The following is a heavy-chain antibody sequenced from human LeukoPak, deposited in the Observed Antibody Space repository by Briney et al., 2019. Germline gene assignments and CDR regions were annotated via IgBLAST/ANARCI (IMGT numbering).Heavy chain of an antibody. CDR3: APLTGETYYGSGSYGDYFDY. Sequence: QPGGSLRLSCAASGFTFSSYAMSWVRQAPGKGLEWVSAISGSGGSTYYADSVKGRFTISRDNSKNTLYLQMNSLRAEDTAVYYCAPLTGETYYGSGSYGDYFDYWGQGTLVTVSS. CDR1: GFTFSSYA. D-gene: IGHD3-10*01. J-gene: IGHJ4*02. V-gene: IGHV3-23*01. CDR2: ISGSGGST.